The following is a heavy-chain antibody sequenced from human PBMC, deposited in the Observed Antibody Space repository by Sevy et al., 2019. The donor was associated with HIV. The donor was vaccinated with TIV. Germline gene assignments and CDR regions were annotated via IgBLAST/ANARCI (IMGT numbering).Heavy chain of an antibody. CDR2: IKNNGSNK. Sequence: GGSLRLSCAASGFSFSSYGMHWVRQAPGKGLEWVSYIKNNGSNKDYADSVKGRFTISRDNAKNTLYLQMNSLRVEDTAVYYCGKGGEGGWGDHWGQGTLVTVSS. J-gene: IGHJ4*02. D-gene: IGHD3-16*01. CDR1: GFSFSSYG. V-gene: IGHV3-30*02. CDR3: GKGGEGGWGDH.